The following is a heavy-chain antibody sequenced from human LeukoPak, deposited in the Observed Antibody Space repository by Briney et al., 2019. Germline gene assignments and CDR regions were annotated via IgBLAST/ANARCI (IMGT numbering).Heavy chain of an antibody. V-gene: IGHV1-2*02. CDR2: INANRGVT. J-gene: IGHJ6*02. CDR1: GYSFTGYY. Sequence: GASVKVTCTASGYSFTGYYIHWVRQAPGQGLEWMGWINANRGVTDYAQKFQGRVTMTRDTSINTAYMELSRLSSGDTAVYYCARDRLLWFGEPTLNYYGMDVWGQGTTVTVSS. D-gene: IGHD3-10*01. CDR3: ARDRLLWFGEPTLNYYGMDV.